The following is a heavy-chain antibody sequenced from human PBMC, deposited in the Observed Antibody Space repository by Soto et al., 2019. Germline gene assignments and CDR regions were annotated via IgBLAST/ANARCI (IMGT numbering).Heavy chain of an antibody. CDR3: AADATAWQQMVPSDY. Sequence: SVKVSCKASGFTFTSSAFQWVRQARGQRLEWIGWIAVGSGYTNYAQRFQDRVTLTRDKSTVTTYMELSRLTSEDTAIYYCAADATAWQQMVPSDYWGQGTLVTVSS. V-gene: IGHV1-58*01. CDR1: GFTFTSSA. D-gene: IGHD2-8*01. CDR2: IAVGSGYT. J-gene: IGHJ4*02.